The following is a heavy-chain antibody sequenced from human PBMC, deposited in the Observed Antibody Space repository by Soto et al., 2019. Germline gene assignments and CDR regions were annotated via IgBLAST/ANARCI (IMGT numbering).Heavy chain of an antibody. D-gene: IGHD3-10*01. CDR1: GGSISSSSYY. CDR2: IYYSGST. CDR3: ARRTARFGELFRPWPQNLYMDV. Sequence: SETLSLTCTVSGGSISSSSYYWGWIRQPPGKGLEWIGSIYYSGSTYYNPSLKSRVTISVDTSKNQFSLKLSSVTAADTAVYYCARRTARFGELFRPWPQNLYMDVWGKGTTVTVSS. V-gene: IGHV4-39*01. J-gene: IGHJ6*03.